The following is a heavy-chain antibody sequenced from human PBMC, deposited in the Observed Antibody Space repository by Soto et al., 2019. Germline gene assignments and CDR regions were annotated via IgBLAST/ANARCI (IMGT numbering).Heavy chain of an antibody. CDR2: VSGRGGST. V-gene: IGHV3-23*01. CDR1: GFTFNHYA. CDR3: AKVSTVITSLAFYFYGFDV. J-gene: IGHJ6*01. D-gene: IGHD4-17*01. Sequence: VQLLESVGGLVQPGGSLRLACTASGFTFNHYAMSWVRQAPGKGLELVSAVSGRGGSTTYADSVKGRFIISRDNSNSMLYLQMDSLRGEDTAVYFCAKVSTVITSLAFYFYGFDVWGQGTTVTVSS.